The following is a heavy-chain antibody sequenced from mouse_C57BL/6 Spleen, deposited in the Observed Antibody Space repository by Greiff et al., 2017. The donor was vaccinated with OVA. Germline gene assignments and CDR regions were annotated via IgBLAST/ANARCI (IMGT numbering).Heavy chain of an antibody. CDR3: ARAVAYDYYFDY. D-gene: IGHD2-4*01. Sequence: VQLQQPGAELVKPGASVKMSCKASGYTFTSYWITWVKQRPGQGLEWIGDIYPGSGSTNYNEKFKSKATLTVDTSSSTAYMQLSSLTSEDSAVYYCARAVAYDYYFDYWGQGTTLTVSS. CDR1: GYTFTSYW. V-gene: IGHV1-55*01. J-gene: IGHJ2*01. CDR2: IYPGSGST.